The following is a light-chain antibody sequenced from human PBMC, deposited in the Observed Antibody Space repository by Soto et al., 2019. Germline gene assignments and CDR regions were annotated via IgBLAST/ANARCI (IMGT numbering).Light chain of an antibody. V-gene: IGKV3-15*01. CDR3: QQHETLIT. CDR1: QNVGGS. J-gene: IGKJ5*01. CDR2: RAS. Sequence: VMTQSPATLSVSPGERATLSCRASQNVGGSVAWYQQKPGQAPRLLIYRASTRATGIPARFSGSGSGTEFTLTISRLEPEDFAVYYCQQHETLITFGQGTRLEIK.